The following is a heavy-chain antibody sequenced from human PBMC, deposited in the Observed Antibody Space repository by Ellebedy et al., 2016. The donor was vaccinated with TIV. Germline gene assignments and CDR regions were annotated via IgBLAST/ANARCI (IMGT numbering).Heavy chain of an antibody. CDR2: INEDGTKK. J-gene: IGHJ4*02. Sequence: GESLKISCAASGFTFSIYWMTWVRQAPGRGLEWVANINEDGTKKHFVDSVRGRFTISRDDAGNSLFLQMNSLRAEDTAVYYCVKQFGSFSPIDYWGQGTLVTVSS. D-gene: IGHD3-10*01. CDR3: VKQFGSFSPIDY. CDR1: GFTFSIYW. V-gene: IGHV3-7*03.